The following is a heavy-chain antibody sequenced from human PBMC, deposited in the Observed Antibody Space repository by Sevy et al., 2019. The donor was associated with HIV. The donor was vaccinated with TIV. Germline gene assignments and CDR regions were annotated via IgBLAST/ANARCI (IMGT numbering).Heavy chain of an antibody. J-gene: IGHJ3*02. V-gene: IGHV3-9*01. CDR1: GFIFDAYA. D-gene: IGHD4-17*01. CDR3: AKDMSQFDYDDWGIFDI. CDR2: INWNSVTI. Sequence: GGSLRLSCAASGFIFDAYAMHWVRQAPGKGLEWVSSINWNSVTIDYADSVKGRFTISRDNAENSLYMQMNSLRAEDTALYYCAKDMSQFDYDDWGIFDIWGQGTMVTVSS.